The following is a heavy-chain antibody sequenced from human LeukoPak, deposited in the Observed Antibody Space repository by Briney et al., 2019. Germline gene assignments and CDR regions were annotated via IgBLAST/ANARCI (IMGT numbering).Heavy chain of an antibody. CDR1: GGSFSGYY. V-gene: IGHV4-34*01. D-gene: IGHD6-13*01. Sequence: SETLSLSCAVYGGSFSGYYWSWIRQPPGKGLEWIGEINHSGSTNYNPSLKSRVTISVDTSKNQFSLKLSPVTAADTAVYYCARGLEGIAAAGTRWFDPWGQGTLVTVSS. J-gene: IGHJ5*02. CDR2: INHSGST. CDR3: ARGLEGIAAAGTRWFDP.